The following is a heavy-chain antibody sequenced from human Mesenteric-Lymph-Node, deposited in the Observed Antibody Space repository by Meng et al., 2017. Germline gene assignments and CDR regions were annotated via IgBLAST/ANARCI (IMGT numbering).Heavy chain of an antibody. D-gene: IGHD3-3*01. CDR2: INHSGST. J-gene: IGHJ4*02. Sequence: QGQLQQWGAGLLKPSETLSLTCAVYGGSFSGYYWSWIRQPPGKGLEWIGEINHSGSTNYNPSLKSRVTISVDTSKNQFSLKLSSVTAADTAVYYCARGRIFGVRYYFDYWGQGTLVTVSS. CDR3: ARGRIFGVRYYFDY. CDR1: GGSFSGYY. V-gene: IGHV4-34*01.